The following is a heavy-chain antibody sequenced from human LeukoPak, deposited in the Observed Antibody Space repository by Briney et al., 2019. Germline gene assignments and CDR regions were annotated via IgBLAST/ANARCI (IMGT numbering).Heavy chain of an antibody. Sequence: VASVKVSCKASGYTFTNNYIHWVRQAPGQGLEWMGIINANSGSTMYAQNFQGRVTMTRDTSTSTVYMELSSLRSEDTAVYYCAREGLGDCTGHRCPNGRGYWGQGTLVTVSS. CDR1: GYTFTNNY. CDR2: INANSGST. D-gene: IGHD2-8*02. CDR3: AREGLGDCTGHRCPNGRGY. V-gene: IGHV1-46*01. J-gene: IGHJ4*02.